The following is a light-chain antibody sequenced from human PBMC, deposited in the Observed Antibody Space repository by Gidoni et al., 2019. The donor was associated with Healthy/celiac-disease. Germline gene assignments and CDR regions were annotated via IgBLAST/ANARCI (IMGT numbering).Light chain of an antibody. CDR3: QQDYNLPPLT. CDR2: GAS. V-gene: IGKV3D-7*01. Sequence: EIVMTQSPATLSVSPGERATLSCRASQSVSSSYLSWYQQKPGQAPRLLIYGASTRATGIPARFSGSGSGTDFTLTISSLQPEDFAVYYCQQDYNLPPLTFGGXTKVEIK. CDR1: QSVSSSY. J-gene: IGKJ4*01.